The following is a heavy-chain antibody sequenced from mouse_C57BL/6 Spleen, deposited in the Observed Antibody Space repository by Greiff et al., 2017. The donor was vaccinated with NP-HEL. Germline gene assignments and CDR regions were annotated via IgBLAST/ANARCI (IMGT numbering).Heavy chain of an antibody. V-gene: IGHV1-7*01. D-gene: IGHD1-1*01. CDR3: ERGALGDYYGSGYGYFDV. CDR2: INPSSGYT. CDR1: GYTFTSYW. Sequence: QVQLQQSGAELAKPGASVKLSCKASGYTFTSYWMHWVKQRPGQGLEWIGYINPSSGYTKYNQKFKGKATLTADKSSSTAYMQLSSLTSEDSAVYYCERGALGDYYGSGYGYFDVWGTGTTVTVSS. J-gene: IGHJ1*03.